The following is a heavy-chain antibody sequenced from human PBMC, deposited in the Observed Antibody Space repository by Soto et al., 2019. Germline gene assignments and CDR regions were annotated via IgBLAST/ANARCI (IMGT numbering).Heavy chain of an antibody. J-gene: IGHJ4*02. CDR1: GFTFSSYS. Sequence: EVQLVESGGGLVKPGGSLRLSCAASGFTFSSYSMNWVRQAPGKGLEWDSSISSSSSYIYYADSVKSRFTISRDNAKNSLYLQMNSLIAEDTAVYYCARDQPGYSYGYGLGYWGQGTLVTVSS. CDR2: ISSSSSYI. D-gene: IGHD5-18*01. V-gene: IGHV3-21*01. CDR3: ARDQPGYSYGYGLGY.